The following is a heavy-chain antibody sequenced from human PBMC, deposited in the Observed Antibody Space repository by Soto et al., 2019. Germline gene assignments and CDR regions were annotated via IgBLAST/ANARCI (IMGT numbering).Heavy chain of an antibody. CDR2: INPNSGGT. CDR3: AREGPINSYTIFGVVTYAFDI. Sequence: ASVKVSCKASGYTFTGYYMHWVRQAPGQGLEWMGWINPNSGGTNYAQKFQGWVTMTRDTSISTAYMELSRLRSDDTAVYYCAREGPINSYTIFGVVTYAFDIWGQGTMVTVSS. V-gene: IGHV1-2*04. CDR1: GYTFTGYY. D-gene: IGHD3-3*01. J-gene: IGHJ3*02.